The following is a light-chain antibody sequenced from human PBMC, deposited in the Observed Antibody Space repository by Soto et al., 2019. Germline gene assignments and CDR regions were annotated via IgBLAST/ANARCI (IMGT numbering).Light chain of an antibody. CDR3: QQSYSTPWT. CDR1: QTISNY. V-gene: IGKV1-39*01. Sequence: DIQMTQSASSLSASIGDRVTITCRASQTISNYLNWYQQQPGKAPKVLIYAASSLQSGVPSRFSGSGSGTDFTLTISSLQPEDFASYYCQQSYSTPWTFGQGTKVEIK. J-gene: IGKJ1*01. CDR2: AAS.